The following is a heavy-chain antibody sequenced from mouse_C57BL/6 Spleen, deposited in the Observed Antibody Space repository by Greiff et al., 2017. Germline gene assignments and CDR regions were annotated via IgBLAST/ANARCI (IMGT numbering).Heavy chain of an antibody. J-gene: IGHJ2*01. CDR2: IDPENGDT. Sequence: VHVKQSGAELVRPGASVKLSCTASGFNIKDDYMHWVKQRPEQGLEWIGWIDPENGDTEYASKFQGKATITADTSSNTAYLQLSSLTSEDTAVYYCTLYEGYYWGQGTTLTVSS. CDR3: TLYEGYY. V-gene: IGHV14-4*01. CDR1: GFNIKDDY. D-gene: IGHD2-2*01.